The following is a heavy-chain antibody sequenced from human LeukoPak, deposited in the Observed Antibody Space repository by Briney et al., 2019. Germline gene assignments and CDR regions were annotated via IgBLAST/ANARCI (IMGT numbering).Heavy chain of an antibody. V-gene: IGHV3-74*01. J-gene: IGHJ4*02. Sequence: GGSLRLSCAASGNYWMHWVRQAPGKGLMWVSRMNGEGTTIDYADSVKGRFTVSRDYAKNTLFLQMNNLRTEDTALYFCATARNFRFEYWGQGSLVIVSA. CDR2: MNGEGTTI. CDR1: GNYW. D-gene: IGHD1-7*01. CDR3: ATARNFRFEY.